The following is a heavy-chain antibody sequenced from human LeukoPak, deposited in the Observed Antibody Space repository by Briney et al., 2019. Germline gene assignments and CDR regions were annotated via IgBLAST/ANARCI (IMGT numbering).Heavy chain of an antibody. D-gene: IGHD3-22*01. CDR3: ARDNYCDSSGYSRPLDY. CDR1: GGSTTSYY. J-gene: IGHJ4*02. Sequence: SETLSLTCTVSGGSTTSYYWSWIQQPPGKGLEWIGYIYYSGSTNYNPSLKSRVAISIDTSKNQFSLKLRSVTAADTAVYYCARDNYCDSSGYSRPLDYWGQGTLVTVSS. CDR2: IYYSGST. V-gene: IGHV4-59*01.